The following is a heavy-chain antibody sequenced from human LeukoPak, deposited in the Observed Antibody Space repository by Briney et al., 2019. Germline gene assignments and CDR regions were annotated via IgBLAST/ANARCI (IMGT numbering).Heavy chain of an antibody. CDR3: ARGTYYCDSGGSDAFDI. CDR1: GFTFSSYG. D-gene: IGHD3-22*01. V-gene: IGHV3-33*01. Sequence: GGSLRLSCAASGFTFSSYGMHWVRQAPGKELGWVAVIWYDGSNKYYADSVKGRFTISRDNAKDSLYLQMNSLRAEDTAVYYCARGTYYCDSGGSDAFDIWGQGTMVTVSS. CDR2: IWYDGSNK. J-gene: IGHJ3*02.